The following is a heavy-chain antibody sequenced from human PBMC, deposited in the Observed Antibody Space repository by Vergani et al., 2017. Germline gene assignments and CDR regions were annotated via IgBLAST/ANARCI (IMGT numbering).Heavy chain of an antibody. V-gene: IGHV2-5*02. CDR2: IYWDDDK. CDR3: AHSEWVLAAFDI. CDR1: GFSLSTSGVG. J-gene: IGHJ3*02. D-gene: IGHD4/OR15-4a*01. Sequence: QITLKESGPKLVKHTQTLTLTCTFSGFSLSTSGVGVGWIRQPPGKSLEWLALIYWDDDKRYSPSLKSRLTITKDTSKNQVVLTMTNMDPVDTATYYCAHSEWVLAAFDIWGQGTMVTVSS.